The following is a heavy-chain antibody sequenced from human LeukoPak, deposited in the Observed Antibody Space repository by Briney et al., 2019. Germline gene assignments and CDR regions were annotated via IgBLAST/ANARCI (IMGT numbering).Heavy chain of an antibody. CDR1: GFTFSSYA. CDR2: ISSSGRNT. Sequence: PGGSPRLSCAASGFTFSSYAMSCVCQAPGKGLEWVSSISSSGRNTYYSESVKGRFTISRDNSKNTLYLQMSSLRAEDTAVYYCAKRDRPCSGDCSAPYYFDYWGQGTLVTVSS. CDR3: AKRDRPCSGDCSAPYYFDY. V-gene: IGHV3-23*01. J-gene: IGHJ4*02. D-gene: IGHD2-21*02.